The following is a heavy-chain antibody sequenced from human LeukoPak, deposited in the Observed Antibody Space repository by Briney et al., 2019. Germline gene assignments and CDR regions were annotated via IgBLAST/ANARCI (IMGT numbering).Heavy chain of an antibody. CDR3: AKRWELRRGAFDI. CDR2: ISGSGGST. V-gene: IGHV3-23*01. J-gene: IGHJ3*02. Sequence: GGSLRLSCAASGFTFSTYAMSWVRQAPGKGLEWVSAISGSGGSTYYADSVKGRFTISRDISKNTLYLQMNSLRAEDTAVYYCAKRWELRRGAFDIWGQGTMVTVSS. CDR1: GFTFSTYA. D-gene: IGHD1-26*01.